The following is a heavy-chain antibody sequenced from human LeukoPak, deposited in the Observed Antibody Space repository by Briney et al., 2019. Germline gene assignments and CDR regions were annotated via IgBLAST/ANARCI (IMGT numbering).Heavy chain of an antibody. J-gene: IGHJ5*02. Sequence: GGSLRLSCAASGFTFSSYAMSWVRQAPGKGLEWVSAISGSGGSTYYADSAKGRFTISRDNSKNTLYLQMNSLRAEDTAVYYCAKWGAAYDFWSGYLPNWFDPWGQGTLVTVSS. V-gene: IGHV3-23*01. CDR2: ISGSGGST. CDR3: AKWGAAYDFWSGYLPNWFDP. D-gene: IGHD3-3*01. CDR1: GFTFSSYA.